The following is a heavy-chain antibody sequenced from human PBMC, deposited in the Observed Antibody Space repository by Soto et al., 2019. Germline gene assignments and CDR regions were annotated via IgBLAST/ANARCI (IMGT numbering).Heavy chain of an antibody. D-gene: IGHD2-2*01. CDR2: IKFDGSEK. CDR1: GFDLSVYW. Sequence: GGSLRLSCAASGFDLSVYWMSWVRQAPGKGPEWVANIKFDGSEKQYVDSVKGRFTISRDNARNSVFLQMNSLRAGDTAVYYCVKDGGYCSSATCYSPRNHYFDAWRQGTLVTVSS. J-gene: IGHJ5*02. V-gene: IGHV3-7*03. CDR3: VKDGGYCSSATCYSPRNHYFDA.